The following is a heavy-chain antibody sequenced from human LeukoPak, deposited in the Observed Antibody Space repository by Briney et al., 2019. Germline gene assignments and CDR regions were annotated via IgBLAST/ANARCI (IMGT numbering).Heavy chain of an antibody. J-gene: IGHJ4*02. D-gene: IGHD2-2*01. CDR1: GLPFSSYG. V-gene: IGHV3-30*18. CDR3: AKGGIVVVPAAHFDY. Sequence: GGSLRLSCSASGLPFSSYGMHWVHQPPPKELQWVAVISLVGSNKYYADSVKGRVTISIDNSKNTLYLQMNSLRAEDTAVYYCAKGGIVVVPAAHFDYWGQGTLVTVSS. CDR2: ISLVGSNK.